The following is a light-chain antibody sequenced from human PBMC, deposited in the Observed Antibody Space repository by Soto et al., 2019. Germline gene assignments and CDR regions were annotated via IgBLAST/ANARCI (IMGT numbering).Light chain of an antibody. CDR3: QQFDVLPPYT. CDR2: DAD. V-gene: IGKV1-33*01. CDR1: HDIKNY. J-gene: IGKJ2*01. Sequence: DIQFTHSPPSLSASEGDRVTITCQASHDIKNYLNWYQQKPGKAPKLLIYDADNLQTGVPSRFSGSGAGTEFTFTIGSLQPEDVATYFCQQFDVLPPYTFGQGTKVDIK.